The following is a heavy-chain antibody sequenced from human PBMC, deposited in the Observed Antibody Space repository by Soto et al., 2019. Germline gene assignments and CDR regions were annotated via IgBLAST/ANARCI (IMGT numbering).Heavy chain of an antibody. Sequence: QVQLVQSGAEVKQPGSSVKVSCTASGGIFSTYAISWLRQAPVQGLEWMGGIIPLFGTPNYAQRFQGRVTITADESTSTAYMELSRLRSEDTAVYYCARDRADYGSGNYYNRIDFWGQGTLVTVSS. J-gene: IGHJ4*02. CDR1: GGIFSTYA. V-gene: IGHV1-69*01. CDR3: ARDRADYGSGNYYNRIDF. D-gene: IGHD3-10*01. CDR2: IIPLFGTP.